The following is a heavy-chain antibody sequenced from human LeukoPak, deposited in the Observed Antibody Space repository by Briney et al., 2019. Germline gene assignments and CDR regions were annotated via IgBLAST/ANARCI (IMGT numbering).Heavy chain of an antibody. J-gene: IGHJ4*02. CDR2: ISDDGSNE. D-gene: IGHD3-10*01. CDR3: ATPKGGSGSHRAPLEY. Sequence: PGGSLRLSCAASGFTFSSYAIHWVRQAPGKGLEWVAIISDDGSNEYYADSVKGRFTISRDNSKNTLYLQMNSLRAEDTAVYYCATPKGGSGSHRAPLEYWGQGTLVTVST. V-gene: IGHV3-30-3*01. CDR1: GFTFSSYA.